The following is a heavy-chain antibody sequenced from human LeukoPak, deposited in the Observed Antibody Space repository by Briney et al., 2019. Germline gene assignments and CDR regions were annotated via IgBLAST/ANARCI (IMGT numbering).Heavy chain of an antibody. J-gene: IGHJ4*02. D-gene: IGHD3-22*01. CDR3: ARDRAGPSYYYDSSGLDY. Sequence: PGGSLRLSCAASGFTFNTYTMNWVRQAPGKGLEWVSGINWNGGSTGYADSVKGRFTISRDNAKNSLYLQMNSLRAEDTALYYCARDRAGPSYYYDSSGLDYWGQGTLVTVSS. V-gene: IGHV3-20*04. CDR1: GFTFNTYT. CDR2: INWNGGST.